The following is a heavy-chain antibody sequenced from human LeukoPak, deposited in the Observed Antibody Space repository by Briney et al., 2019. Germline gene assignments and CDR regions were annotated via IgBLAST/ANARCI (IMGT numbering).Heavy chain of an antibody. CDR1: GFTFDDFT. CDR3: AKDLTYESSGSVIDN. J-gene: IGHJ4*02. D-gene: IGHD3-22*01. CDR2: VSWDGTA. Sequence: GGSLRLSYAASGFTFDDFTMHWVRQVPGKTLEWVSLVSWDGTAYYSDSVKGRFTISRDNGESSLYLQMDTLRTEDTAFYYCAKDLTYESSGSVIDNWGLGTLVTVSS. V-gene: IGHV3-43*01.